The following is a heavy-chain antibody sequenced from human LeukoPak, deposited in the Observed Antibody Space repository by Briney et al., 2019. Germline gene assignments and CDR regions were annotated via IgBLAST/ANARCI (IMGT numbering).Heavy chain of an antibody. CDR1: GFTFSSYG. V-gene: IGHV3-30*18. Sequence: GRSLRLSCAASGFTFSSYGMHWVRQAPGKGLEWVAVISYDGSNKYYADSVKGRFTISRDNSKNTLYLQMYSLRAEDTAVYYCAKEFQGIAVAGDFDYWGQGTLVTVSS. J-gene: IGHJ4*02. CDR3: AKEFQGIAVAGDFDY. CDR2: ISYDGSNK. D-gene: IGHD6-19*01.